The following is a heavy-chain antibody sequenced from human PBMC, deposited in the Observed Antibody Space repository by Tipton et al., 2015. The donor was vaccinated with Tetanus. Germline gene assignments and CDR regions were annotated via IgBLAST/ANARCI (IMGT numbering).Heavy chain of an antibody. CDR2: IFHSGST. D-gene: IGHD2-2*01. Sequence: TLSLTCSVSGGSLRSDDYQWNWIRQPPGKGLEWIAYIFHSGSTNYSPSLKSRVAISMDTSKNQISLKLSSVTAADTAVYYCARRSYCSSSRCFDAFDLWGQGTMVTVSS. CDR3: ARRSYCSSSRCFDAFDL. V-gene: IGHV4-61*08. CDR1: GGSLRSDDYQ. J-gene: IGHJ3*01.